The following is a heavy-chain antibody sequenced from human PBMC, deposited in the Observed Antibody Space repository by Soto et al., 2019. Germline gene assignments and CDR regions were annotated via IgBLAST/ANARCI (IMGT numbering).Heavy chain of an antibody. CDR2: INAGNGNT. Sequence: ASVKVSCKASGYTFTSYAMHWVRQAPGQRLEWMGWINAGNGNTKYSQKFQGRVTITRDTSASTAYMELSSLRSEDTAVYYFARDLSSSGWWGAAYYFGYWGQGTLVTVSS. CDR3: ARDLSSSGWWGAAYYFGY. CDR1: GYTFTSYA. V-gene: IGHV1-3*01. J-gene: IGHJ4*02. D-gene: IGHD6-19*01.